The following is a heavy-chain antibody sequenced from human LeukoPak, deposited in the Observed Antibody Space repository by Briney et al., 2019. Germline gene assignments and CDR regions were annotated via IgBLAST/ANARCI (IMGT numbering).Heavy chain of an antibody. CDR3: ARERPYDSSGYDY. J-gene: IGHJ4*02. CDR1: GFTFSSYG. V-gene: IGHV3-33*01. CDR2: IWYDGSNK. Sequence: PGGSLRLSSAASGFTFSSYGMHWVRQAPGKGLEWVAVIWYDGSNKYYADSVKGRFTISRDNSKNTLYLQMNSLRAEDTAVYYCARERPYDSSGYDYWGQGTLVTVSS. D-gene: IGHD3-22*01.